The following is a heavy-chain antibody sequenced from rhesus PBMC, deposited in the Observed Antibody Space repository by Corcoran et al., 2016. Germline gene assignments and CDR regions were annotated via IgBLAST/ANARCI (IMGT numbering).Heavy chain of an antibody. D-gene: IGHD6-31*01. CDR2: IYGGSGGT. V-gene: IGHV4-106*01. CDR1: GGSISDDHY. CDR3: ASPYSSGWFYSDY. J-gene: IGHJ4*01. Sequence: VQLQESGPGLVKPSETLSLTCAVSGGSISDDHYWSWIRQPPGKGLEWIGYIYGGSGGTNYNPSLNNRVTISIDTSKKQFSLKLRSGTAADTAVYYCASPYSSGWFYSDYWGQGVLVTVSS.